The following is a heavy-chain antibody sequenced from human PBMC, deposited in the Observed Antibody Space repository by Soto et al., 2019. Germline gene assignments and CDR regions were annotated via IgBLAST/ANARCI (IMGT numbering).Heavy chain of an antibody. J-gene: IGHJ4*02. V-gene: IGHV3-23*01. CDR1: GFTFTSYV. CDR3: ARDQIGYGRFDY. Sequence: GGSLRLSCPASGFTFTSYVMNWVRQAPGKGLEWVSAVNGAGTTYYTDSVKGRFTISRDNSKNTLYLQTSSLRAEDTGVYFCARDQIGYGRFDYWGQGTQVTVSS. D-gene: IGHD5-18*01. CDR2: VNGAGTT.